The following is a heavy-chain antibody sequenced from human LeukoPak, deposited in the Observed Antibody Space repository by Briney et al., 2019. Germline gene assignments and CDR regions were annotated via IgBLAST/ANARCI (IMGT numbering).Heavy chain of an antibody. J-gene: IGHJ4*02. CDR1: GFTFSRYA. CDR3: AVEQGDSAYDSVSTYHFDY. CDR2: ISGSGGTT. Sequence: GGSLRLSCAASGFTFSRYAMSWVRQAPGKGLEWVSAISGSGGTTKYADSVKGRFTISRDNSRNTLYLQMNSLRAEDTAVYYCAVEQGDSAYDSVSTYHFDYWGQGTLVTVSS. V-gene: IGHV3-23*01. D-gene: IGHD5-12*01.